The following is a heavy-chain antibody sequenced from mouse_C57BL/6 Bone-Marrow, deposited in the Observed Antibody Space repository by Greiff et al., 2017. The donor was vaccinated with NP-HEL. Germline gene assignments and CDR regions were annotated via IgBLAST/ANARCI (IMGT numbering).Heavy chain of an antibody. CDR2: INPGSGGT. D-gene: IGHD2-5*01. V-gene: IGHV1-54*01. J-gene: IGHJ2*01. Sequence: QVQLQQSGAELVRPGTSVKVSCKASGYAFTNYLIEWVKQRPGQGLEWIGVINPGSGGTNYNEKFKGKATLTADKSSSTAYMQLSSLTSEDSAVYFCARRDYSNWFFDDWGQGTTLTVSS. CDR1: GYAFTNYL. CDR3: ARRDYSNWFFDD.